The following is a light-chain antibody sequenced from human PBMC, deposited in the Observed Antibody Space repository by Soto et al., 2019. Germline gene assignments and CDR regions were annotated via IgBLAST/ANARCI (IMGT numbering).Light chain of an antibody. Sequence: QYVLTQPPSASGTPGQRVTISCSGSNSNIGSNTVNCYQQLPGTAPKLLIYSNNQRPSGVPDRFSGSKSGTSDSLAISGLQSEDEADYYCAAWDDNLNGPHWVFGGGTNLTVL. CDR1: NSNIGSNT. CDR2: SNN. CDR3: AAWDDNLNGPHWV. V-gene: IGLV1-44*01. J-gene: IGLJ3*02.